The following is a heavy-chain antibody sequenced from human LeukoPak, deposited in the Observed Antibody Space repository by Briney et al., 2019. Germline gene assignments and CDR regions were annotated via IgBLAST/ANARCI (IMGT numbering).Heavy chain of an antibody. D-gene: IGHD3-22*01. CDR1: GGSISSYY. V-gene: IGHV4-59*01. CDR3: ARADYYYDSSGHYRGNWFDP. J-gene: IGHJ5*02. CDR2: IYYSGST. Sequence: PSETLSLTCTVSGGSISSYYWSWIRQPPAKGLEWIGYIYYSGSTNYNPSLKSRVTISVDTSKNQFSLKLSSVTAADTAVYYYARADYYYDSSGHYRGNWFDPWGQGTLVTVSS.